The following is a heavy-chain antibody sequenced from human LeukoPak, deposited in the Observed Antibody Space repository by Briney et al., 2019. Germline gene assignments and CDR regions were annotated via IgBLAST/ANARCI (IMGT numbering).Heavy chain of an antibody. CDR1: GGSLTDYH. CDR2: IYHSGST. V-gene: IGHV4-34*01. Sequence: SETLSLTCVVSGGSLTDYHWNWIRQSPGKGLEWIGEIYHSGSTNYNPSLKSRVTISVDKSKNQFSLKLSSVSAADTAVYYCARGLYGSGSYEYYYYGMDVWGQGTTVTVSS. CDR3: ARGLYGSGSYEYYYYGMDV. J-gene: IGHJ6*02. D-gene: IGHD3-10*01.